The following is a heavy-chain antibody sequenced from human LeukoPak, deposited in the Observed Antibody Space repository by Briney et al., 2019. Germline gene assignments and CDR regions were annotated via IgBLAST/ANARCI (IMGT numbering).Heavy chain of an antibody. CDR1: GFTFSSYG. V-gene: IGHV3-30*18. CDR2: ISYDGSNK. D-gene: IGHD2-21*01. Sequence: GGSLRLSCAASGFTFSSYGMHWVRQAPGKGLEWVAVISYDGSNKYYADSVKGRFTISRDNSKNTQYLQMDSLRAEDTAVYYCAKGYCGGDCPFDYWGQGTLVTVSS. J-gene: IGHJ4*02. CDR3: AKGYCGGDCPFDY.